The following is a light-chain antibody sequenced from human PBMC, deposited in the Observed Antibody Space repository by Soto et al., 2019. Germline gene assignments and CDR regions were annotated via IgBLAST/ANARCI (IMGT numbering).Light chain of an antibody. CDR1: QTVRGIY. CDR3: QQYNNWPPIT. Sequence: PGERATVSCRASQTVRGIYLAWYQQKPGQAPRLLIYGASTRATGISARFSGSGSGTEFTLTISSLQSEDFAVYYCQQYNNWPPITFGQGTRLEIK. V-gene: IGKV3-15*01. J-gene: IGKJ5*01. CDR2: GAS.